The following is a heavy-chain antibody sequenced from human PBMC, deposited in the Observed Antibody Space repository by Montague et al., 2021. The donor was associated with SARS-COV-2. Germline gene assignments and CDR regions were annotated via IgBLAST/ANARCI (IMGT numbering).Heavy chain of an antibody. J-gene: IGHJ6*03. Sequence: SETLSLTCAVYGGSFSGYSWSWIRQPPGKGLEWIGQIYHSGSTNYNPSLKSRVTISVDTSKNQFSLKLSSVTAADTALYYCRVVPAGIPKGPNFSYMDVWGKGTTVTVSS. CDR2: IYHSGST. V-gene: IGHV4-34*01. CDR1: GGSFSGYS. CDR3: RVVPAGIPKGPNFSYMDV. D-gene: IGHD2-2*02.